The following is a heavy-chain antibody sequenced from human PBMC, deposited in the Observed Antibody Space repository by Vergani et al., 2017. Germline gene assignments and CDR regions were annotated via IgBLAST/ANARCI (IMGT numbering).Heavy chain of an antibody. Sequence: EVQLLESGGGLVQPGGSLRLSCAASGFTFSSYAMSWVRQAPGKGLEWVSAISGSGGSTYYADSVKGRFTISRDNSKNTLYLQMNSLRAEDTAVYYSAKSQLWFGELLSSLFDYWGQGTLVTVSS. CDR2: ISGSGGST. V-gene: IGHV3-23*01. D-gene: IGHD3-10*01. CDR3: AKSQLWFGELLSSLFDY. J-gene: IGHJ4*02. CDR1: GFTFSSYA.